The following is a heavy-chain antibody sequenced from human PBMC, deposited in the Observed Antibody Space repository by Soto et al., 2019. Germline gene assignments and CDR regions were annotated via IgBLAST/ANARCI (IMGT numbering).Heavy chain of an antibody. V-gene: IGHV4-30-2*01. CDR3: ARGRGDGRPGYFDL. D-gene: IGHD3-3*01. CDR1: GGSISSCGYS. J-gene: IGHJ2*01. Sequence: QLQLQESGSGLVKPSQTLSLTCAVSGGSISSCGYSWSWIRQPPGKGLEWIGYIYHSGSTYYNPSLKSRVTISVDRSKNQFSLKLSSVTAADTAVYYCARGRGDGRPGYFDLWGRGTLVTVSS. CDR2: IYHSGST.